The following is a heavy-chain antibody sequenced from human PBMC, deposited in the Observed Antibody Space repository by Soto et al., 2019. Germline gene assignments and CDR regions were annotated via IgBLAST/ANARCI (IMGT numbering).Heavy chain of an antibody. CDR3: ARRSSAPNWFDP. CDR1: GGSISSGGYS. V-gene: IGHV4-30-2*03. J-gene: IGHJ5*02. CDR2: IYHSGST. Sequence: SETLSLTCAVSGGSISSGGYSWSWIRQPPGKGLEWIGYIYHSGSTYYNPSLKSRVTISVDTSKNQFSLKLSSVTAADTAVYYCARRSSAPNWFDPWGQGTLVTVSS. D-gene: IGHD3-22*01.